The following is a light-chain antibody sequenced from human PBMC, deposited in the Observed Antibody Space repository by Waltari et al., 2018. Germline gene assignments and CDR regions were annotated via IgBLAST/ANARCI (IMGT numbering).Light chain of an antibody. CDR1: QSISNY. CDR3: QHYESLPVT. J-gene: IGKJ1*01. CDR2: HAS. Sequence: EIVLTQSPGTLSLSTGERANLSCRASQSISNYLAWYHQKPGQAPRLLIYHASSRAAGIPDRFSGSGSGTDFSLTISRLEPEDFAVYYCQHYESLPVTFGQGTKVEIK. V-gene: IGKV3-20*01.